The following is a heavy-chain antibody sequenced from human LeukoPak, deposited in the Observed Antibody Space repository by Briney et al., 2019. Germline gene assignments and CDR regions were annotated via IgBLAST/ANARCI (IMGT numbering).Heavy chain of an antibody. CDR2: YDPEDGET. CDR1: GYTLSDLN. V-gene: IGHV1-24*01. D-gene: IGHD3-16*01. Sequence: ASVKVSCKVSGYTLSDLNMHWVRQAPGKGLEWMGGYDPEDGETIFAQRFQGRVTMTEDTSADIAYMELSSPRSDDTAVFYCATEPNWGSGTGAWGQGTLVTVSS. J-gene: IGHJ4*02. CDR3: ATEPNWGSGTGA.